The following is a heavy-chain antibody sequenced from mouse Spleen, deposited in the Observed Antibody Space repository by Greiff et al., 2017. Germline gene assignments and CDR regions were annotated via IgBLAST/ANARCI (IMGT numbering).Heavy chain of an antibody. Sequence: QVQLQQPGAELVKPGASVKLSCKASGYTFTSYWMQWVKQRPGQGLEWIGEIDPSDSYTNYNQKFKGKATLTVDTSSSTAYMQLSSLTSEDSAVYYCARRIWDYGAMDYWGQGTSVTVSS. CDR2: IDPSDSYT. J-gene: IGHJ4*01. D-gene: IGHD1-1*01. CDR3: ARRIWDYGAMDY. CDR1: GYTFTSYW. V-gene: IGHV1-50*01.